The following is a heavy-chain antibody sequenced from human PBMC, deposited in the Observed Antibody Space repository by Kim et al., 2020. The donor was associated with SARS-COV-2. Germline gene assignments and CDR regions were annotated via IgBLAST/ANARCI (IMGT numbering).Heavy chain of an antibody. CDR2: IYYSGST. J-gene: IGHJ5*02. Sequence: SETLSLTCTVSGGSISSSSYYWGWIRQPPGKGLEWIGSIYYSGSTYYNPSLKSRVTISVDTSKNQFSLKLSSVTAADTAVYYCARPTGSWLAVAGTSWFDPWGQGTLVTVSS. CDR3: ARPTGSWLAVAGTSWFDP. CDR1: GGSISSSSYY. D-gene: IGHD6-19*01. V-gene: IGHV4-39*01.